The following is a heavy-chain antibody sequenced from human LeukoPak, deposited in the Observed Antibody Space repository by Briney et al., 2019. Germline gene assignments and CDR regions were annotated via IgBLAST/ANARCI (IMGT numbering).Heavy chain of an antibody. CDR1: GFTFSTYW. Sequence: GGSLRLSCTASGFTFSTYWMSRVRQAPGKGLEWVANIIQDGSQKYYVGSVKGRFTISRDNAKNSLYLQMNSLRAEDTAVYYCARDKSYGDSEDYWGQGTLVTVSS. V-gene: IGHV3-7*05. J-gene: IGHJ4*02. CDR3: ARDKSYGDSEDY. CDR2: IIQDGSQK. D-gene: IGHD4-17*01.